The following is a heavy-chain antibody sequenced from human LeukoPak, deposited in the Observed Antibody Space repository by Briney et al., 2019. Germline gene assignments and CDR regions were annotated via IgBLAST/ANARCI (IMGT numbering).Heavy chain of an antibody. Sequence: GRSLRLSCAASGFTFADYAMHWVRHAPGKGLEWVSAISWNSGSIRYADSVKGRFTISRDNAKNSLYLQMNSLRAEDTALYYCAKDRSSYSSSCLDYWGQGTLVTVSS. V-gene: IGHV3-9*01. CDR2: ISWNSGSI. J-gene: IGHJ4*02. D-gene: IGHD6-13*01. CDR1: GFTFADYA. CDR3: AKDRSSYSSSCLDY.